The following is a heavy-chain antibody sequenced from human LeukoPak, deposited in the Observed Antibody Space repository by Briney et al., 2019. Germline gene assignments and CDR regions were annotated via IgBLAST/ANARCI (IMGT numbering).Heavy chain of an antibody. CDR1: GFTFSSYA. Sequence: PGGSLRLSCAASGFTFSSYAMSWVRQAPGKGLEWVSAISGSGGSTYYADSVKGRFTISRDNSKNTLYLQMKSLRAEDTAVYYCARENLIPIPAAGTGDFWGQGTLVTVSS. J-gene: IGHJ4*02. CDR2: ISGSGGST. D-gene: IGHD6-13*01. V-gene: IGHV3-23*01. CDR3: ARENLIPIPAAGTGDF.